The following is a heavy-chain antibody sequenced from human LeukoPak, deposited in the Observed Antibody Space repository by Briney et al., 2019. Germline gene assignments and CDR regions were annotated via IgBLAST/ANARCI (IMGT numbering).Heavy chain of an antibody. V-gene: IGHV3-48*03. CDR3: AKVGRPWSIWDYFDY. CDR1: GFTFSSYE. Sequence: GGSLRLSCAASGFTFSSYEMNWVRQAPGKGLEWVSYISSNGSTIYYADSVKGRCTISRENAKNSLYLQMNSLRAGDTAVYYCAKVGRPWSIWDYFDYWGQGTLVTVSS. CDR2: ISSNGSTI. J-gene: IGHJ4*02. D-gene: IGHD3-16*01.